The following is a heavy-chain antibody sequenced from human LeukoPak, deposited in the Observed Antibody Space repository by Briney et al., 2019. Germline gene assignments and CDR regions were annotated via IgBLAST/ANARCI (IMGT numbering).Heavy chain of an antibody. J-gene: IGHJ4*02. Sequence: ASVKVSCKASGYTFTTYSISWVRQAPGQGLEWMGWIGPYNGNTNYAQKVQGRVTMTTDTSTSTAYMELRSLRSDDTAVYYCARDHNCSGGSCYSVLWDHWGQGTLVTVSS. D-gene: IGHD2-15*01. CDR2: IGPYNGNT. V-gene: IGHV1-18*01. CDR3: ARDHNCSGGSCYSVLWDH. CDR1: GYTFTTYS.